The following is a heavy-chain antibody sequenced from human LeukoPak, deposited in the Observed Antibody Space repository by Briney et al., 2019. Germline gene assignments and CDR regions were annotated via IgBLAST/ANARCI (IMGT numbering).Heavy chain of an antibody. J-gene: IGHJ4*02. Sequence: GASVKVSCKASGYDITSQYIHWVRQAPGQGLEWMGIINPSAVSTKYAQKFQGRVTMTRDTSTNTVYMELSSLKSEDTGVYYCARHASITMIVVVNPYFDYWGQGTLVTVSS. CDR3: ARHASITMIVVVNPYFDY. D-gene: IGHD3-22*01. CDR2: INPSAVST. CDR1: GYDITSQY. V-gene: IGHV1-46*01.